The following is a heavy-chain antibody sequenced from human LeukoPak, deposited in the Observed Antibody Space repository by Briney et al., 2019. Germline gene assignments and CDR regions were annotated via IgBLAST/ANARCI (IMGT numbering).Heavy chain of an antibody. V-gene: IGHV4-59*01. CDR3: AKDRYYYASGPARRPNYYYYGMDI. CDR2: IYYSGST. Sequence: SETLSLTCTVSGGSISSYYWSWIRQPPGKGLEWIGYIYYSGSTNYNPSLKSRVTISVDTSKNQFSLKLSSVTAEDTAVYYCAKDRYYYASGPARRPNYYYYGMDIWGQGTTVTVSS. CDR1: GGSISSYY. J-gene: IGHJ6*02. D-gene: IGHD3-10*01.